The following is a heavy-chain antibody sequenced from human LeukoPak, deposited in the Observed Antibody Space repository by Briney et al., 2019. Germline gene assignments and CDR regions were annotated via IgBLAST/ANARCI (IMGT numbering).Heavy chain of an antibody. D-gene: IGHD2-15*01. CDR1: GYSISSGYY. V-gene: IGHV4-38-2*02. Sequence: PSETLSLTCTVSGYSISSGYYWGWIRQPPGKGLEWIGSIYHSGSTYYNPSLKSRVTISVDTSKNQFSLRVSSVIAADTAVYYCARNGDYSMDYWGQGTLVTVSS. J-gene: IGHJ4*02. CDR3: ARNGDYSMDY. CDR2: IYHSGST.